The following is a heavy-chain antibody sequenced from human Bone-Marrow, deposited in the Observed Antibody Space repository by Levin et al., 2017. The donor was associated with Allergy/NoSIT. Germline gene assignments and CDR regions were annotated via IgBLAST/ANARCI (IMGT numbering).Heavy chain of an antibody. V-gene: IGHV1-69*13. Sequence: PRASVKVSCKASGGTFSSYAISWVRQAPGQGLEWMGGIIPIFGTANYAQKFQGRVTITADESTSTAYMELSSLRSEDTAVYYCAGRMVRGVIYWFDPWGQGTLVTVSS. CDR2: IIPIFGTA. D-gene: IGHD3-10*01. CDR1: GGTFSSYA. CDR3: AGRMVRGVIYWFDP. J-gene: IGHJ5*02.